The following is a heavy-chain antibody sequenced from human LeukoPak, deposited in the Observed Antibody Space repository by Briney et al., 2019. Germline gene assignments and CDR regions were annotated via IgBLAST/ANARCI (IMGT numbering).Heavy chain of an antibody. J-gene: IGHJ5*02. CDR3: ASNARSSGSGSYP. V-gene: IGHV1-8*01. Sequence: GASVKVSCKASGYTFTSYDINWVRQATGQGLEWMGWMNSNSGNTGYAQKFQGRVTMTRNTSISTAYMELSSLRSEDTAVYYCASNARSSGSGSYPWGQGTLVTVSS. CDR1: GYTFTSYD. D-gene: IGHD3-10*01. CDR2: MNSNSGNT.